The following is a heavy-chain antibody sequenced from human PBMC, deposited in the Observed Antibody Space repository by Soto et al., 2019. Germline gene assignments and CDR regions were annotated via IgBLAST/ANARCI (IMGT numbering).Heavy chain of an antibody. CDR1: GFTFSSHW. V-gene: IGHV3-7*03. CDR3: ARRYDFWSGYYPSEWSSTDYYYYGMDV. J-gene: IGHJ6*02. D-gene: IGHD3-3*01. CDR2: IKQDGSET. Sequence: PGGSLRLSCVASGFTFSSHWMNWVRQAPGKGLEWVANIKQDGSETFYVNSVKGRFTISRDNAKNSLYLQMNSLRAEDTAVYYCARRYDFWSGYYPSEWSSTDYYYYGMDVWGQGTTVTVSS.